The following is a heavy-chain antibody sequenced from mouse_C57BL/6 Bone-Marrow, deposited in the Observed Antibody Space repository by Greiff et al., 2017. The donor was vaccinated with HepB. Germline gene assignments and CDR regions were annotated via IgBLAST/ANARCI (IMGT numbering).Heavy chain of an antibody. Sequence: QVQLKESGPELVNPGASVKISCKASGYAFSSSWMNWVKQRPGKGLEWIGRIYPGDGDTNYNGKFKGKATLTADKSSSTAYMQLSSLTSEDSAVYFCAVYGNYDYWGQGTTLTVSS. V-gene: IGHV1-82*01. CDR2: IYPGDGDT. CDR3: AVYGNYDY. CDR1: GYAFSSSW. D-gene: IGHD2-1*01. J-gene: IGHJ2*01.